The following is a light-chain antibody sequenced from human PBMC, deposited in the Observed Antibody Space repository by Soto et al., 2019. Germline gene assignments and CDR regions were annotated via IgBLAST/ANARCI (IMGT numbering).Light chain of an antibody. CDR2: GAS. CDR3: QKYISAPFT. Sequence: DIQMTQSPSSLSASVGDRVTITCRASQGITNYLAWYQQKPGKVPKLLIYGASTLQSGVPSRFSGSGSGTDFTLTISSLQPEDVATYYCQKYISAPFTFGPGTSVAIK. J-gene: IGKJ3*01. CDR1: QGITNY. V-gene: IGKV1-27*01.